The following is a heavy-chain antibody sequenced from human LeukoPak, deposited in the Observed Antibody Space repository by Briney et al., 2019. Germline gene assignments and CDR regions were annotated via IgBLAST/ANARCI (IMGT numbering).Heavy chain of an antibody. V-gene: IGHV4-30-2*01. D-gene: IGHD5-24*01. CDR1: GGSISSGGHC. CDR2: IYHSGSGST. J-gene: IGHJ4*02. CDR3: ARVRRDGYNSPDY. Sequence: SETLSLTCTVSGGSISSGGHCWSWIRQPPGKGLEWIGYIYHSGSGSTYYNPSLKSRVTISIDKSKNQFSLKLNSVTAADTAVYYCARVRRDGYNSPDYWGQGTLIPVSS.